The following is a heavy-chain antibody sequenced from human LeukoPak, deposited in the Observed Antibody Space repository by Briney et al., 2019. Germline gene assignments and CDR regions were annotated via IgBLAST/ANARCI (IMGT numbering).Heavy chain of an antibody. CDR1: GFTFNNYA. Sequence: GGSLTLSCVASGFTFNNYAMSWVRQAPGKGLEWVSSISGSGPSTDYTDAVKGRFIISRDKSKNTLHLQMDSLRAEDTALYYCARLPTFYYDSSGYHYDYWGQGTLVTVSS. J-gene: IGHJ4*02. CDR2: ISGSGPST. D-gene: IGHD3-22*01. V-gene: IGHV3-23*01. CDR3: ARLPTFYYDSSGYHYDY.